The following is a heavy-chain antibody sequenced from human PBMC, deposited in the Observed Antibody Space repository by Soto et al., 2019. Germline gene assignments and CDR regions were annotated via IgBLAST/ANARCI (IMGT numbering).Heavy chain of an antibody. CDR2: INSDATTK. J-gene: IGHJ4*02. V-gene: IGHV3-74*01. CDR1: GFTFRSSW. CDR3: ARGPTGWSGYDY. D-gene: IGHD6-19*01. Sequence: EVQLVESGGGLVQPGGSLRLSCVASGFTFRSSWIHWVRQAPGKGLVCVSRINSDATTKNYAEYAKGRFTIARDNAENTLYLQTDSMTAEDTAVYSRARGPTGWSGYDYWGQGTLLTVSS.